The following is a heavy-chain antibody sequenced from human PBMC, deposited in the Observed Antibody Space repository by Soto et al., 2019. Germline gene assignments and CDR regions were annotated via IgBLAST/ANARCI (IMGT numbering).Heavy chain of an antibody. CDR2: IYYSGST. Sequence: QVQLQESGPGLVKPSQTLSLTCTVSGGSISSGGYYWSWIRQHPGKGLEWIGYIYYSGSTYYNPSLKSRVTISVDTSKNQFSLKLSSVTAADTAVYYCARGEEAIAAVNWFDPWGQGTLVTVSS. D-gene: IGHD6-13*01. V-gene: IGHV4-31*03. CDR1: GGSISSGGYY. CDR3: ARGEEAIAAVNWFDP. J-gene: IGHJ5*02.